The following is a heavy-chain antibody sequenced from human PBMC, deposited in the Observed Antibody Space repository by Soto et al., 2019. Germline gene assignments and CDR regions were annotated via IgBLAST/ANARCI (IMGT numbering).Heavy chain of an antibody. CDR1: GFSLSTSGVG. D-gene: IGHD3-22*01. CDR2: IYWDDDK. J-gene: IGHJ4*02. Sequence: QITLKESGPTLVKPTQTLTLTCTFSGFSLSTSGVGVGWIRQPPGKALEWLALIYWDDDKRYSPSLKSRLTITKDTSKNQVALTMTNMDPVDTATYYCAHSSFYYDSSGYPKGPSYYFDYWGQGTLVTVSS. V-gene: IGHV2-5*02. CDR3: AHSSFYYDSSGYPKGPSYYFDY.